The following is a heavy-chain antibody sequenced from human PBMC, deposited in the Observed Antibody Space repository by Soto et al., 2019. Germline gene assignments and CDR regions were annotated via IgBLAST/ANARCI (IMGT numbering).Heavy chain of an antibody. CDR3: ARDELLSYYYGMDV. D-gene: IGHD2-15*01. CDR1: GFTFSDYY. Sequence: GGSLRLSCAASGFTFSDYYMNWIRQAPGKGLEWVSYISTSGSTINYADSVKGRFTISRDNAKNSLYLQMNSLRAEDTAVYYCARDELLSYYYGMDVWGQGTTVTVSS. V-gene: IGHV3-11*04. CDR2: ISTSGSTI. J-gene: IGHJ6*02.